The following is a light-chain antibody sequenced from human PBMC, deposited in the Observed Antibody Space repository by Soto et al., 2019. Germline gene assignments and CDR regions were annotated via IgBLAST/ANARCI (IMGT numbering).Light chain of an antibody. CDR1: SSDVGAYNF. Sequence: QSALTQPASVSGSPGQSITISCTGTSSDVGAYNFVSWHQQHPGKAPKLMIYNVYDRPSGISYRFSGSKSGNTASLTISGLQAEDEADYYCCSHAGRGSVLFGGGTKLTVL. J-gene: IGLJ2*01. V-gene: IGLV2-14*03. CDR2: NVY. CDR3: CSHAGRGSVL.